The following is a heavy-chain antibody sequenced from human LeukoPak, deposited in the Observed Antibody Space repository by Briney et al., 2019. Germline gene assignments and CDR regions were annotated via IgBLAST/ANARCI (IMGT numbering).Heavy chain of an antibody. V-gene: IGHV4-59*08. D-gene: IGHD3-22*01. CDR1: GGAISSYY. CDR3: ARQAYDSSGYYSYNWFDP. J-gene: IGHJ5*02. Sequence: KPSETLSLTCTVSGGAISSYYGSWIRQPPGKGLEWIGYIYYSGSTNYNPSLKSRVTISVDTSKNQFSLKLSSVTAADTAVYYCARQAYDSSGYYSYNWFDPWGQGTLVTVSS. CDR2: IYYSGST.